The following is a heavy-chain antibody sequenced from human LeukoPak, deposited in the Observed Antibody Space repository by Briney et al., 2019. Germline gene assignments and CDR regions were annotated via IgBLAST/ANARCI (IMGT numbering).Heavy chain of an antibody. V-gene: IGHV1-18*01. J-gene: IGHJ4*02. CDR3: ARDGEMTTKLYYFDC. D-gene: IGHD5-24*01. CDR2: ISSYNCNT. CDR1: GYTFTSYG. Sequence: VASVKVSCKASGYTFTSYGVSWVRQAPGQGLEWMGWISSYNCNTNYAQKVQARVTMTRDTSTSTVYMELSSLRSEDTAVYYCARDGEMTTKLYYFDCWGQGTLVTVS.